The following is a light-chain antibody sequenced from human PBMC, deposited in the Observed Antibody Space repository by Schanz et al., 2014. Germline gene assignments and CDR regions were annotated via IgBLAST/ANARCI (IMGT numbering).Light chain of an antibody. CDR1: QSVSTNF. Sequence: EIVLTQSPGTLSLSPGERATLSCRASQSVSTNFLAWYQQKPGQAPRLLIYGASNRAGGIPDRFSGSGSGTDFTLTISRLEPEDFAVYYCQQYNNWPRTFGQGTKVEIK. CDR2: GAS. J-gene: IGKJ1*01. CDR3: QQYNNWPRT. V-gene: IGKV3-20*01.